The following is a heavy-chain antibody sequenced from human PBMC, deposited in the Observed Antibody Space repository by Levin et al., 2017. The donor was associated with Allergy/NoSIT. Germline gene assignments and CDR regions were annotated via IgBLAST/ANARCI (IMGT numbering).Heavy chain of an antibody. D-gene: IGHD1-26*01. Sequence: ETLSLTCAASGFTFSSYAMSWVRQAPGKGLEWVSAISGSGGSTYYADSVKGRFTISRDNSKNTLYLQMNSLRADDTAVYYCAKGQWELTDTVMDVWGQGTTVTVSS. CDR3: AKGQWELTDTVMDV. J-gene: IGHJ6*02. CDR2: ISGSGGST. V-gene: IGHV3-23*01. CDR1: GFTFSSYA.